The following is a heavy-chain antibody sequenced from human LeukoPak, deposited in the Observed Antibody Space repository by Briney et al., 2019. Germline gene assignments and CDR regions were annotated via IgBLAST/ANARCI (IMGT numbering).Heavy chain of an antibody. V-gene: IGHV4-59*12. CDR2: IYYSGST. D-gene: IGHD5-12*01. J-gene: IGHJ4*02. CDR3: ARVPLRGYSGYDYYFDY. Sequence: SETLSLTCTVSGGSISSYYWSWIRQPPGKGLEWIGYIYYSGSTNYNPSLKSRVTISVDTSKNQFSLKLSSVTAADTAVYYCARVPLRGYSGYDYYFDYWGQGTLVTVSS. CDR1: GGSISSYY.